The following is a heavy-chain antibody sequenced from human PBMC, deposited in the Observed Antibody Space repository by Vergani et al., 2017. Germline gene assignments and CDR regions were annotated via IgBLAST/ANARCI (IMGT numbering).Heavy chain of an antibody. CDR3: AREQGSGWYWWFDP. V-gene: IGHV1-69*01. CDR2: IIPIFGTA. D-gene: IGHD6-19*01. CDR1: GGTFSRYA. Sequence: QVQLVQSGAEVKKAGSSVKVPCKASGGTFSRYANSWVRQAPGQGLEWMGGIIPIFGTANYAQKFQGRVPITADESPSTAYMGLSRPGSEDAAVYYCAREQGSGWYWWFDPWGQGTLVTVSS. J-gene: IGHJ5*02.